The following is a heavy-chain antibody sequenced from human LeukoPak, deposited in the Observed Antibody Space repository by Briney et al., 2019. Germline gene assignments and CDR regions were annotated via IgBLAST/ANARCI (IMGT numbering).Heavy chain of an antibody. V-gene: IGHV1-2*02. CDR2: INPNSGGT. Sequence: ASVKVSCKASGDAFNGYYMHWVRQAPGQGLEWTGWINPNSGGTKYAQKFQGRITMARDTSTNTDYMELSRLRSDDTAVYYCAREGTFDFGDYSAFDLWDQGTMVTVSS. CDR3: AREGTFDFGDYSAFDL. J-gene: IGHJ3*01. CDR1: GDAFNGYY. D-gene: IGHD4-17*01.